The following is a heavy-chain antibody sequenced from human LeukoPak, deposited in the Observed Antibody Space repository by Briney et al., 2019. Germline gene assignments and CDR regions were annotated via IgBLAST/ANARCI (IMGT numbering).Heavy chain of an antibody. CDR1: GGSISSSSYY. CDR3: ARVLGKGPLPWYFDY. D-gene: IGHD2-8*02. CDR2: IYYSGST. Sequence: SETLSLTCTVSGGSISSSSYYCGWIRQPPGKGLEWIGYIYYSGSTYYNPSLKSRVTISVDTSMNQFSLKLSSVTAADTAVYYCARVLGKGPLPWYFDYWGQGTLVTVSS. V-gene: IGHV4-39*07. J-gene: IGHJ4*02.